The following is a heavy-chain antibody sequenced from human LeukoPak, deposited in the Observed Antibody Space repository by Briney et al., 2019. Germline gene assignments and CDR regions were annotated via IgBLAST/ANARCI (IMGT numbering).Heavy chain of an antibody. CDR1: GFTFSSYA. CDR2: ISGSGGNT. V-gene: IGHV3-23*01. Sequence: GGSLRLSCAASGFTFSSYAMSWVRQAPGKGLEWVSGISGSGGNTYYADSVKGRFTISRDNSKNTLFLQMNSLRAEDTAVYYCAIAITVAGDFFPFDYWGQGALATVSS. CDR3: AIAITVAGDFFPFDY. D-gene: IGHD6-19*01. J-gene: IGHJ4*02.